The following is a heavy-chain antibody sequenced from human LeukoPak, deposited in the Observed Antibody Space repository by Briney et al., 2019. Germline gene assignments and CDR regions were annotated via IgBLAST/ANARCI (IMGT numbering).Heavy chain of an antibody. CDR1: GYTFSTYW. J-gene: IGHJ4*02. D-gene: IGHD1-14*01. Sequence: GGSLRLSCAASGYTFSTYWMSWVRQAPGKRLEWVANIRQDGSETYYVDSVKGRFTISKDNAKNSVYLQMNSLRAEDTAVYYCARDNNLEFDYWGQGTLVTVSS. V-gene: IGHV3-7*01. CDR3: ARDNNLEFDY. CDR2: IRQDGSET.